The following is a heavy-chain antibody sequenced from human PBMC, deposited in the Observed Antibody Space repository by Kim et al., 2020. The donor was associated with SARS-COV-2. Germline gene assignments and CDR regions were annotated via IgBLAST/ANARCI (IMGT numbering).Heavy chain of an antibody. CDR3: ARGYYDFWSGSPIMNWFDP. J-gene: IGHJ5*02. V-gene: IGHV1-46*01. D-gene: IGHD3-3*01. Sequence: ASVKVSCKASGYTFTSYYMHWVRQAPGQGLEWMGIINPSGGSTSYAQKFQGRVTMTRDTSTSTVYMELSSLRSEDTAVYYCARGYYDFWSGSPIMNWFDPWGQGTLVTVSS. CDR2: INPSGGST. CDR1: GYTFTSYY.